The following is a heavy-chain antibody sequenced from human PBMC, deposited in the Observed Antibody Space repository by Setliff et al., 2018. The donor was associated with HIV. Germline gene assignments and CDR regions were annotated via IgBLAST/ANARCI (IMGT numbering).Heavy chain of an antibody. Sequence: SETLSLTCTVSGDSISSGSHYWSWIRQPAGKGLEWIGHIYTGGNANYNPSLQSRVTISVDTSKYQFSLMLGSMTAADTAVYYCARERLSRLGFDYWGQGTLVTVSS. J-gene: IGHJ4*02. CDR2: IYTGGNA. CDR3: ARERLSRLGFDY. CDR1: GDSISSGSHY. V-gene: IGHV4-61*09. D-gene: IGHD1-1*01.